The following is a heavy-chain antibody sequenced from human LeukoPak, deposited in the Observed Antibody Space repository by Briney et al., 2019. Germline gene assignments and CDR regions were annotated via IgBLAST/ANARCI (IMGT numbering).Heavy chain of an antibody. CDR3: ARMLEWLSAYYYGMDV. V-gene: IGHV3-23*01. CDR2: ISGSGGST. CDR1: GLTFSSYA. J-gene: IGHJ6*02. Sequence: GGSLRLSCAASGLTFSSYAMSWVRQAPGKGLEWVSAISGSGGSTYYADSVKGRFTISRDNSKNTLYLQMNSLRAEDTAVYYCARMLEWLSAYYYGMDVWGQGTTVTVSS. D-gene: IGHD3-3*01.